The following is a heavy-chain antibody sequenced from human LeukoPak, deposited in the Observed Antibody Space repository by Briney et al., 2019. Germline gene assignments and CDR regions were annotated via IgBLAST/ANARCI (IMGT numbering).Heavy chain of an antibody. J-gene: IGHJ4*02. Sequence: GGSLRLSCAASGFTFSSYGMHWVRQAPGKGLEWVAFIRYDGSNKYYTDSVKGRFTISRDNAKDSLYLQMNSLRAEDTAVYYCARDPGSGYEEHFDYWGQGTLVTVSS. CDR3: ARDPGSGYEEHFDY. CDR2: IRYDGSNK. V-gene: IGHV3-30*02. CDR1: GFTFSSYG. D-gene: IGHD5-12*01.